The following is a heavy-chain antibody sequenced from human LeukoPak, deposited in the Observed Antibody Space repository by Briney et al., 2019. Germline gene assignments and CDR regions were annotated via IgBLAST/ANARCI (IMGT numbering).Heavy chain of an antibody. J-gene: IGHJ5*02. CDR1: GFTFSYYS. Sequence: GGSLRLSCAASGFTFSYYSMNWVRQAPGKGLEWVSYISSSSSTIYYADSVKGRFTISRDNAKNSLYLQMNSLRAEDTALYYCMRDLHSSSWYRDWFDPWGQGTLVTVSS. V-gene: IGHV3-48*01. CDR3: MRDLHSSSWYRDWFDP. D-gene: IGHD6-13*01. CDR2: ISSSSSTI.